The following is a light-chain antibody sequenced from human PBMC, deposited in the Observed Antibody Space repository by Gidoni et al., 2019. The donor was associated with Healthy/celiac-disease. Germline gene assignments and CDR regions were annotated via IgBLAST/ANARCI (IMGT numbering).Light chain of an antibody. CDR2: EVS. V-gene: IGLV2-23*02. Sequence: QSALTPPAPVSGSPGQSITLSCTGTSSDVGSYNLVSWYQQHPGKAPKPMIYEVSKRPSGVSNRFSGAKSGNTASLTISGLQAEDEAEYYCCAYAGSRVFGGGTKLTVL. CDR1: SSDVGSYNL. CDR3: CAYAGSRV. J-gene: IGLJ3*02.